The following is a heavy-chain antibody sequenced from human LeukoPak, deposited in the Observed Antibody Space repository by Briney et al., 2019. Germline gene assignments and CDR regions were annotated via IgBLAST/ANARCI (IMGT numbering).Heavy chain of an antibody. Sequence: PSETLSLTCTVSGGSISSYYWSWIRQPAGKGLEWIGRIYTSGSTNYNPSLKSRVTMSVDTSKNQFSLKLSSVTAADTAVYYCARDRGSSHYYYYYYYMDVWGKGTTVTISS. J-gene: IGHJ6*03. D-gene: IGHD6-13*01. CDR2: IYTSGST. V-gene: IGHV4-4*07. CDR1: GGSISSYY. CDR3: ARDRGSSHYYYYYYYMDV.